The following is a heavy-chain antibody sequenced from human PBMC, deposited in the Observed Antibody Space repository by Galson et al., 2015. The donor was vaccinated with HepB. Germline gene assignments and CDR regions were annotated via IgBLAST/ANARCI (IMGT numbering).Heavy chain of an antibody. J-gene: IGHJ4*02. CDR1: GYTFTSYA. CDR3: ARVAPTPSYSSSWYYFDY. Sequence: SVKVSCKASGYTFTSYAMHWVRQAPGQRLEWMGWINAGNGNTKYSQKFQGRVTITRDTSASTAYMELSSLRSEDTAVYYCARVAPTPSYSSSWYYFDYWGQGTLVTVSS. D-gene: IGHD6-13*01. CDR2: INAGNGNT. V-gene: IGHV1-3*01.